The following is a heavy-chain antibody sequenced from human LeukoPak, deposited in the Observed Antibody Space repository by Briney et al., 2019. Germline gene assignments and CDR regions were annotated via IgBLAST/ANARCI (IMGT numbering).Heavy chain of an antibody. J-gene: IGHJ4*02. CDR2: IYHSGNT. V-gene: IGHV4-4*03. D-gene: IGHD3-9*01. CDR1: GGSISSNNW. Sequence: PPETLSLTCTVSGGSISSNNWWSWVRLPPGKGLEWIGEIYHSGNTNYNPSLKSRVTISGDKSKNQFSLRLSSVTAADTAVYYCARARNEILAGYYSFDYWGQGILVTVSP. CDR3: ARARNEILAGYYSFDY.